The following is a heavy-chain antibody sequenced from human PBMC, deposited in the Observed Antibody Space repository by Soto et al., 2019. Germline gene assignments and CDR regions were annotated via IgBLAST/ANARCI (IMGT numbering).Heavy chain of an antibody. Sequence: QITLKESGPTLVKPTQTLTLTCTFSGFSLSTSGVGVGWIRQPPGKALEWLALIYWDDDKDYSPSLKSRLTITMDTSKNQVVLTMTNVDPVDTATYYCAHRTMVRVFDYWGLGTLVTVSS. CDR1: GFSLSTSGVG. J-gene: IGHJ4*02. D-gene: IGHD3-10*01. CDR3: AHRTMVRVFDY. CDR2: IYWDDDK. V-gene: IGHV2-5*02.